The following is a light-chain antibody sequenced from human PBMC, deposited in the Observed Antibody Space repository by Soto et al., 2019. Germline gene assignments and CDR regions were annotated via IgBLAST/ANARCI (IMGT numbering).Light chain of an antibody. Sequence: DIQMTQSPSALSASVGDRVTITCRASQSISNWLAWYQQKPGKAPKLLIYKASSLESGVPSRFSGSGSATEFTLAISSLQPDDFATYYCQHYSTYSRTFGQGTKVDIK. J-gene: IGKJ1*01. CDR1: QSISNW. V-gene: IGKV1-5*03. CDR2: KAS. CDR3: QHYSTYSRT.